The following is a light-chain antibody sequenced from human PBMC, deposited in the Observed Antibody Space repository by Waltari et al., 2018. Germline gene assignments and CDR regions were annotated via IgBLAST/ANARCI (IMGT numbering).Light chain of an antibody. J-gene: IGLJ2*01. CDR2: GNN. V-gene: IGLV1-40*01. Sequence: QSVLTQPPSVSGTPGQRVTISCTGSSSNLGEGPHVHWYQKIPGTAPNLLIFGNNNRPSGVPDRFSASKSGTSASLAITGLQAEDEGEYYCQSFDSRLSDGVVFGGGTKVTVL. CDR3: QSFDSRLSDGVV. CDR1: SSNLGEGPH.